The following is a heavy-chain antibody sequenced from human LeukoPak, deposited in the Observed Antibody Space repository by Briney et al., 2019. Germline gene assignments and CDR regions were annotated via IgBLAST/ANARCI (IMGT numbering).Heavy chain of an antibody. D-gene: IGHD4-17*01. CDR2: IYYSGST. CDR3: TTGNAFDI. CDR1: GGSISSYY. Sequence: PSETLSLTCTDSGGSISSYYWSWIRQPPGKGLEWIGYIYYSGSTNYNPSLKSRVTISVNTSKNQFSLKLSSVTAADTAVYYCTTGNAFDIWGQGTMVTVSS. J-gene: IGHJ3*02. V-gene: IGHV4-59*01.